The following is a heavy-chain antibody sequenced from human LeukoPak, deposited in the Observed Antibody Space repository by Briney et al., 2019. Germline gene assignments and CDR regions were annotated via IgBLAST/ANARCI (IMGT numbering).Heavy chain of an antibody. D-gene: IGHD3-10*01. J-gene: IGHJ6*03. Sequence: GGSLRLSCVASGFTFSDSYMAWVRQAPGKGLEWISYISSGGSTIYYADSVKGRFTTSRDNAKNSLYLQLNSLRVDDTAVYHCARIGSYGSGYYHYYYMDVWGKGTTVTVSS. CDR3: ARIGSYGSGYYHYYYMDV. CDR2: ISSGGSTI. CDR1: GFTFSDSY. V-gene: IGHV3-11*04.